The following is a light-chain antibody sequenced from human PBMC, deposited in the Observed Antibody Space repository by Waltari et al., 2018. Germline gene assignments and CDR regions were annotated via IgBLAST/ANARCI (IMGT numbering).Light chain of an antibody. CDR3: QQLNSYPSVT. CDR1: QGISSY. Sequence: AIRVTQSPSSLSASTGARVTLTCRASQGISSYLAWYQQKPGKAPKLLIYAASTLQSGVPSRFSGSGSGTDFSLTISSLQPEDFATYYCQQLNSYPSVTFGQGTRLEVK. V-gene: IGKV1-8*01. CDR2: AAS. J-gene: IGKJ5*01.